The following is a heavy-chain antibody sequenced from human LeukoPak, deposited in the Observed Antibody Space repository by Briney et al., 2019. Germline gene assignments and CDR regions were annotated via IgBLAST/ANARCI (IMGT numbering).Heavy chain of an antibody. CDR3: AREVPYDSSRYYQPFDY. CDR1: GYTFTSYG. D-gene: IGHD3-22*01. CDR2: ISAYNGNT. Sequence: ASVKVSCKASGYTFTSYGISWVRQAPGQGLEWMGWISAYNGNTNYAQKLQGRVTMTTDTSTSTAYMELRSLRSDDTAVYYCAREVPYDSSRYYQPFDYWGQGTLVTVSS. V-gene: IGHV1-18*01. J-gene: IGHJ4*02.